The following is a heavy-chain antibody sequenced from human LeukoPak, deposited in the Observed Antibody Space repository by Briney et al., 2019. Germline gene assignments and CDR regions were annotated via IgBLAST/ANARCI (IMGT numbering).Heavy chain of an antibody. D-gene: IGHD2-8*02. V-gene: IGHV3-30*02. CDR3: ARDLTERKYYIAY. J-gene: IGHJ4*02. Sequence: GGSLRLSCAASGFTFSSFGMHWVRQAPGEGLEWVAYIGYTGTDTYYADSVKGRFTISRDNSKNTVHLQVNSLRAADTALYSCARDLTERKYYIAYWGQGTLVTVST. CDR2: IGYTGTDT. CDR1: GFTFSSFG.